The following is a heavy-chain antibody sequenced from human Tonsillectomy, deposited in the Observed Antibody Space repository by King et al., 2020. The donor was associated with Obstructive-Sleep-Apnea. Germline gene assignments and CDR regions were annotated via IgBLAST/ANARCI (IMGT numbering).Heavy chain of an antibody. V-gene: IGHV3-7*03. J-gene: IGHJ4*02. CDR1: GFTISTFW. D-gene: IGHD3/OR15-3a*01. CDR2: IKQDGSKI. Sequence: VQLVESGGGLAQPGDSLRLSCTASGFTISTFWMSWVRQAPGKGLEWVANIKQDGSKIHYVDSVKGRFLISRDNANNSLFLQMNRLRAEDTAVYYCALMDSTADFDCWGQGTLVTVSS. CDR3: ALMDSTADFDC.